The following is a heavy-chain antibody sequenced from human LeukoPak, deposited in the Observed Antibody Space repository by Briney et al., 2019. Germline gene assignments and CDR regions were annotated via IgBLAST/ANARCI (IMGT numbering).Heavy chain of an antibody. D-gene: IGHD3-9*01. V-gene: IGHV4-34*01. Sequence: SETLSLTCTVSGGSISSYYWSWIRQPPGKGLEWIGEINHSGSTNYNPSLKSRVTISVDTSKNQFSLKLSSVTAADTAVYYCARPRRGGLRYFDYWGQGTLVTVSS. CDR1: GGSISSYY. CDR2: INHSGST. CDR3: ARPRRGGLRYFDY. J-gene: IGHJ4*02.